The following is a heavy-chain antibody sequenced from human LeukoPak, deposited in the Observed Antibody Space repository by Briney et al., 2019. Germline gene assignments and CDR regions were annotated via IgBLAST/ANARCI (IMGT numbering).Heavy chain of an antibody. CDR3: ARSSDYDFWSGYYSPPYYYYYMDV. D-gene: IGHD3-3*01. CDR1: GGTFNSYA. J-gene: IGHJ6*03. V-gene: IGHV1-69*05. CDR2: IIPIFGTA. Sequence: ASVKVSCKASGGTFNSYAISWVRQAPGQGLEWMGGIIPIFGTANYAQKFQGRVTITTDESTSTAYMELSSLRSEDTAVYYCARSSDYDFWSGYYSPPYYYYYMDVGGKGTTVTVSS.